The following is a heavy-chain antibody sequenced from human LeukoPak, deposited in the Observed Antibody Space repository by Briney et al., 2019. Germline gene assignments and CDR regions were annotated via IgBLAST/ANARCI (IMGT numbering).Heavy chain of an antibody. Sequence: SETLSLTCAVYGGSFSGYYWSWIRQPPGKGLEWIGEINHSGSTNYNPSLKSRVTISVDTSKNQFSLKLSSVTAADTAVYYCARGIRPATMVRGPRWFDPWGQGTLVTVSS. V-gene: IGHV4-34*01. CDR3: ARGIRPATMVRGPRWFDP. CDR1: GGSFSGYY. D-gene: IGHD3-10*01. CDR2: INHSGST. J-gene: IGHJ5*02.